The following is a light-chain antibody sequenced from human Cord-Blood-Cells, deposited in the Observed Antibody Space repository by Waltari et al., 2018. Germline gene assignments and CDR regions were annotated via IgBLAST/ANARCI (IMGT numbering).Light chain of an antibody. CDR2: EGS. V-gene: IGLV2-23*01. Sequence: QSALTQPASVSGSPGQSITISCTGSSSDVGSYTLVAWYQQHPGKAPKLMIYEGSKRPSGVSNRFSGSKSGNTASLTISGLQSEHEADYYCCSYAGSSTWVFGGGTKLTVL. J-gene: IGLJ3*02. CDR3: CSYAGSSTWV. CDR1: SSDVGSYTL.